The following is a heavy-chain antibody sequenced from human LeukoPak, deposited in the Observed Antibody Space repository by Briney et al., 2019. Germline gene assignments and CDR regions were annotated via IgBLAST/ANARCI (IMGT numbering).Heavy chain of an antibody. CDR1: GFTFSSYS. CDR2: ISSSSSYI. V-gene: IGHV3-21*01. D-gene: IGHD3-10*01. CDR3: ARGYYGSGSYFDY. J-gene: IGHJ4*02. Sequence: GGSLRLSCAASGFTFSSYSMNWVRQAPGKGLEWVSSISSSSSYIYYADSVKGLFTISRDNAKNSLYLQMNSLRAEDTAVYYCARGYYGSGSYFDYWGQGTLVTVSS.